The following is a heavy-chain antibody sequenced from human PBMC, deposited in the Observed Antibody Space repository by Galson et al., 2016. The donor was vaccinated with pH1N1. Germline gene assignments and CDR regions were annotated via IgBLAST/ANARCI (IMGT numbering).Heavy chain of an antibody. D-gene: IGHD1-26*01. CDR3: AKAHTTRSGTYPYFFDY. CDR2: IHYAGSNE. Sequence: SLRLSCAASGFTFGSYGMHWVRQASGKGLEWVAFIHYAGSNEKYADSVKGRFSISRDNSKNTLSLQMNSLTDEDTAVYYCAKAHTTRSGTYPYFFDYWGQGTLVTVSS. J-gene: IGHJ4*02. V-gene: IGHV3-30*02. CDR1: GFTFGSYG.